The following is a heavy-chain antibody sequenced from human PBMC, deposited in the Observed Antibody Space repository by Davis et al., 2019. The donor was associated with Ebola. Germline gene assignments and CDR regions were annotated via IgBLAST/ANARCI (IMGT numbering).Heavy chain of an antibody. CDR1: GGTFSSYA. J-gene: IGHJ4*02. V-gene: IGHV1-3*01. Sequence: AASVKVSCKASGGTFSSYAISWVRQAPGQGLEWMGWINAGNGNTKYSQKFQGRVTITRDTSASTAYMELSSLRSEDTAVYYCARDSSGWYFFDYWGQGTLVTVSS. CDR3: ARDSSGWYFFDY. D-gene: IGHD6-19*01. CDR2: INAGNGNT.